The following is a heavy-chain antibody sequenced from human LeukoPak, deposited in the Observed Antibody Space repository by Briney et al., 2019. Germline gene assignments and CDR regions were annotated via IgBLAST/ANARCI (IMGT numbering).Heavy chain of an antibody. J-gene: IGHJ4*02. V-gene: IGHV3-20*04. CDR1: GLTFDDYG. D-gene: IGHD2-2*02. CDR3: ARRRVPAAIFREYYFDY. CDR2: INWNGGST. Sequence: PVGPLRLSCAASGLTFDDYGIGWVRQAPGQGLEWVSGINWNGGSTGYPDSVKGRFTISRDNAKNSLYLQMNSLRAGDTALYYCARRRVPAAIFREYYFDYWGQGTVVTVSS.